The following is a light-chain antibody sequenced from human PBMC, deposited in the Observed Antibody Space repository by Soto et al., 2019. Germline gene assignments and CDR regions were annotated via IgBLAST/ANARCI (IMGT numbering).Light chain of an antibody. V-gene: IGKV3-20*01. CDR1: QSVTRY. CDR3: QQYGSSPVT. CDR2: GAS. Sequence: EIVLTQSPGTLSLSPGERATLSCRASQSVTRYLAWYQQKHGQAPRLLIYGASSRATGIPDRFGGSGSETDFTLTISILEPEDFALYYCQQYGSSPVTFGQGTRLEIK. J-gene: IGKJ5*01.